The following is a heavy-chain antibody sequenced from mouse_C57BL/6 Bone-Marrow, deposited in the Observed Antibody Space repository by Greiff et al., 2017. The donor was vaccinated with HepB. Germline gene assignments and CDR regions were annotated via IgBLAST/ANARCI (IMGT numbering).Heavy chain of an antibody. CDR2: ISDGGSYT. CDR3: ARRSSPWYFDV. Sequence: EVMLVESGGGLVKPGGSLKLSCAASGFTFSSYAMSWVRQTPEKRLEWVATISDGGSYTYYPDNVKGRFTISRDNAKNNLYLQMSHLKSEDTAMYYCARRSSPWYFDVWGTGTTVTVSS. CDR1: GFTFSSYA. J-gene: IGHJ1*03. V-gene: IGHV5-4*03. D-gene: IGHD1-1*01.